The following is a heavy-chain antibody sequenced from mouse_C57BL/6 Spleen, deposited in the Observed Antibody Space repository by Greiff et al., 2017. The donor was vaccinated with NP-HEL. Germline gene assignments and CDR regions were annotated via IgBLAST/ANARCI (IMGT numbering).Heavy chain of an antibody. D-gene: IGHD2-1*01. J-gene: IGHJ2*01. V-gene: IGHV5-17*01. CDR2: ISSGSSTI. CDR3: ARGEGIYYGNSFDY. Sequence: EVQGVESGGGLVKPGGSLKLSCAASGFTFSDYGMHWVRQAPEKGLEWVAYISSGSSTIYYADTVKGRFTISRDNAKNTLFLQMTSLRSEDTAMYYCARGEGIYYGNSFDYWGQGTTLTVAS. CDR1: GFTFSDYG.